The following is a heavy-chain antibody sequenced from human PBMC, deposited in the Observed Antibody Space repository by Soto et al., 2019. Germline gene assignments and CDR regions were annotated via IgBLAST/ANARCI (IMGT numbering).Heavy chain of an antibody. V-gene: IGHV3-30*18. Sequence: QVQLVESGGGVVQPGRSLRLSCAASGFTFSSYGMHWVRQAPGKGLEWVAVISYDGSNKYYADSVKGRFTISRDNSKNTLYLQMNSLRAEDTAVCYCAKDYYGSGPSIDYWGQGTLVTVSS. D-gene: IGHD3-10*01. CDR2: ISYDGSNK. CDR3: AKDYYGSGPSIDY. J-gene: IGHJ4*02. CDR1: GFTFSSYG.